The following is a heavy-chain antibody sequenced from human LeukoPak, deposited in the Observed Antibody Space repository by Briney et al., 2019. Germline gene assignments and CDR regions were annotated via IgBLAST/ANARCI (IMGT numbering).Heavy chain of an antibody. J-gene: IGHJ4*02. V-gene: IGHV1-69*13. CDR2: IIPIFGTA. CDR1: GYTFTSYG. Sequence: ASVKVSCKASGYTFTSYGISWVRQAPGQGLEWMGGIIPIFGTANYAQKFQGRVTITADESTSTAYMELSSLRSEDTAVYYCARPKSITMVRGVITNGFDYWGQGTLVTVSS. D-gene: IGHD3-10*01. CDR3: ARPKSITMVRGVITNGFDY.